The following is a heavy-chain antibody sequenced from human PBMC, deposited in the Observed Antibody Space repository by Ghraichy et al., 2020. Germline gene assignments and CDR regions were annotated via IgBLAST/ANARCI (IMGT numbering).Heavy chain of an antibody. V-gene: IGHV3-74*01. J-gene: IGHJ6*02. D-gene: IGHD5-12*01. Sequence: GQSLNISCAASGFTFSSHWMHWVRQAPGKGLVCVSRISSDGTTTNYADSVRGRFTISRDNAKNTLYLQMNSLGAEDTAVYYCASPPYSGYGMDVWGQGTTVTVSS. CDR1: GFTFSSHW. CDR3: ASPPYSGYGMDV. CDR2: ISSDGTTT.